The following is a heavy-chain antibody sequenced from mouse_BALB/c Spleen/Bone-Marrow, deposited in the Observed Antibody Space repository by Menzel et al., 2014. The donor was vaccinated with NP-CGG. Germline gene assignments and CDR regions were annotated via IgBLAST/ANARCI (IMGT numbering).Heavy chain of an antibody. Sequence: EVKLVESGGGLVKPGGSLKLSCAASGFTFSDYYIYWVRQTPEKRLEWVATISDGGTYTYYPDTVKGRFTISRDNAKNNLYLQTNGLKSEDTAMYYCVRDGDYRYAYWGQGTLVTVSA. CDR3: VRDGDYRYAY. V-gene: IGHV5-4*02. CDR1: GFTFSDYY. J-gene: IGHJ3*01. D-gene: IGHD2-14*01. CDR2: ISDGGTYT.